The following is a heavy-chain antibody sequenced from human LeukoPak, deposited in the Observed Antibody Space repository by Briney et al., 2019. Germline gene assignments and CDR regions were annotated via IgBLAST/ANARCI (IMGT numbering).Heavy chain of an antibody. Sequence: ASVKVSCKASGGTFSSYAISWVRQAPGQGLEWMGGIIPIFGTANYAQKFQGRVTITADESTSTACMELSSLRSEDTAVYYCASPIYPLHEDAFDIWGQGTMVTVSS. CDR1: GGTFSSYA. V-gene: IGHV1-69*13. D-gene: IGHD3-10*01. CDR3: ASPIYPLHEDAFDI. CDR2: IIPIFGTA. J-gene: IGHJ3*02.